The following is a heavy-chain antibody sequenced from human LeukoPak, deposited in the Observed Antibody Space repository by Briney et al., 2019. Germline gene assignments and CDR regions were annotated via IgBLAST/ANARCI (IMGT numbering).Heavy chain of an antibody. CDR2: ISGSGGST. V-gene: IGHV3-23*01. CDR1: GFTFSSYA. J-gene: IGHJ4*02. Sequence: GGSLRLSCAASGFTFSSYAMSWVRQAPGKGLEWVSAISGSGGSTYYADSGKGRFTISRDNSKNTLYLQMNSLRAEDTAVYYCPKDKTRQYYYDSSGYYYFDYWGQGTLVTVSS. CDR3: PKDKTRQYYYDSSGYYYFDY. D-gene: IGHD3-22*01.